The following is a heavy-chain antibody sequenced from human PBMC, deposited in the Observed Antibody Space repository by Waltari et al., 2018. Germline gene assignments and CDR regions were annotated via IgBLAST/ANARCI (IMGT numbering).Heavy chain of an antibody. V-gene: IGHV4-4*07. CDR1: GGSISSYY. CDR2: IYTSGST. CDR3: ARGAMVRGVIPYFDY. J-gene: IGHJ4*02. D-gene: IGHD3-10*01. Sequence: QVQLQESGPGLVKPSETLSLTCTVSGGSISSYYWSWIRQPAGKGLEWIGRIYTSGSTNYNPSLKSRVTMSVDTSKNQFSLKLSSVTAADPAVYYCARGAMVRGVIPYFDYWGQGTLVTVSS.